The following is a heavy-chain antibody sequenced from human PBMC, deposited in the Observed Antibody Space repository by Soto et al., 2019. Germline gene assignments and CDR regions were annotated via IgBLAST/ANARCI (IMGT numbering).Heavy chain of an antibody. CDR3: ARATFVAASPTTNLLDP. Sequence: VASVKVSCKTSGYTFTGYYMHWVRQAPGQGLERMGWINPNSGGTNYAQKFQGWVTMTRDTSISTAYMELSRLRPDDTAVYYCARATFVAASPTTNLLDPWGKGTLVTVSS. CDR2: INPNSGGT. J-gene: IGHJ5*02. CDR1: GYTFTGYY. D-gene: IGHD2-15*01. V-gene: IGHV1-2*04.